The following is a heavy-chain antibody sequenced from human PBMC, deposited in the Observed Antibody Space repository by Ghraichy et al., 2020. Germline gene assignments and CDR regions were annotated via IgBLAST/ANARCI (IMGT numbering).Heavy chain of an antibody. J-gene: IGHJ4*02. CDR3: AGGIAARRGYFDY. CDR1: GYSISSGYY. V-gene: IGHV4-38-2*02. Sequence: SETLSLTCTVSGYSISSGYYWGWIRQPPGKGLEWIGSINHSGSTYYNPSLKSRVTISVDTSKNQFSLKLSSVTAADTAVYYCAGGIAARRGYFDYWGQGTLVTVSS. D-gene: IGHD6-6*01. CDR2: INHSGST.